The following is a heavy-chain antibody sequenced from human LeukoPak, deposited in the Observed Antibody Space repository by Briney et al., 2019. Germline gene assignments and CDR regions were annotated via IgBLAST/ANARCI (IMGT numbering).Heavy chain of an antibody. D-gene: IGHD2-8*02. Sequence: TGGSLRLSCAASGFTFSSYTMSWVRQAPGKGLEWVSAISGSGGNTYYADSVKGRFTISRDNSKNTLYLQVNSLRAEDTAVYYCAKDVLQAFDIWGQGTMVTVSS. J-gene: IGHJ3*02. CDR3: AKDVLQAFDI. CDR2: ISGSGGNT. CDR1: GFTFSSYT. V-gene: IGHV3-23*01.